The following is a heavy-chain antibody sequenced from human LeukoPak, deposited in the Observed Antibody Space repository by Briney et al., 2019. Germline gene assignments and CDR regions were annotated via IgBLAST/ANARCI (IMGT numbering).Heavy chain of an antibody. D-gene: IGHD3-3*01. CDR1: GGSISSYY. CDR3: ARAPLTYYDFWSGDPVFYFDY. Sequence: SETLSLTCTVSGGSISSYYWSWIRQPPGKGLEWIGYIYYSGSTNYNPSLKSRVTISVDTSKNQFSLKLSSVAAADTAVYYCARAPLTYYDFWSGDPVFYFDYWGQGTLVTVSS. CDR2: IYYSGST. V-gene: IGHV4-59*01. J-gene: IGHJ4*02.